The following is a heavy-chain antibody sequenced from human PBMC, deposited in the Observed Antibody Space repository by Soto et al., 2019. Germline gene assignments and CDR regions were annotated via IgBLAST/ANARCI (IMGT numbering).Heavy chain of an antibody. D-gene: IGHD2-21*02. Sequence: PGGSLRLSCAASGFNFSNYGMHWVRQAPGKGLEWVALISYDGSDEYYPNSVKGRFTISRDNSKNTVYLQMNSLRAEDTAVYYCANDRHIVVVTANHDVFDIWGQGTMVTVSS. V-gene: IGHV3-30*18. J-gene: IGHJ3*02. CDR3: ANDRHIVVVTANHDVFDI. CDR1: GFNFSNYG. CDR2: ISYDGSDE.